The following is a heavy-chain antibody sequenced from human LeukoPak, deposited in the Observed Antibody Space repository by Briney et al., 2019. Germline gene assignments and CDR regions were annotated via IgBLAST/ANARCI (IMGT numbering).Heavy chain of an antibody. Sequence: ASVKVSCKVSGYTRTELSMHWVRQAPGKGLEWMGGFDPEDGETIYAQKFQGRVTMTEDTSTDTAYMELSSLRSEDTAVYYCATSPRLAVAGRPYYFDYWGQGTLVTVSS. CDR3: ATSPRLAVAGRPYYFDY. V-gene: IGHV1-24*01. J-gene: IGHJ4*02. D-gene: IGHD6-19*01. CDR2: FDPEDGET. CDR1: GYTRTELS.